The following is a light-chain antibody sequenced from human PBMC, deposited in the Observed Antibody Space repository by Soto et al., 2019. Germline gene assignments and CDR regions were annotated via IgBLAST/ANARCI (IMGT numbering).Light chain of an antibody. Sequence: SALTQPPSASGSPGQSVTISCTGSTSDVGGYEYVSWYQQHPGKAPKLMIFEVNKRPSGVPNRFSGSKSGNTASLTVSGLQSEDEASYYCSSFAGANIWVFGGGTKVTVL. CDR3: SSFAGANIWV. CDR1: TSDVGGYEY. V-gene: IGLV2-8*01. J-gene: IGLJ3*02. CDR2: EVN.